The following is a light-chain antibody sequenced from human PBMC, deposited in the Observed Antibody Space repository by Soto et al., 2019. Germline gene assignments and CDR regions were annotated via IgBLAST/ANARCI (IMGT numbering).Light chain of an antibody. J-gene: IGKJ1*01. V-gene: IGKV3-20*01. Sequence: EIVLTQSPDTLSLSPGERATLSCRASQTVSSSFLAWYQQKPGQAPRLLIYGASNRATGVPDRFSGSGSGTDFTLTISRLEPEDFAVYYCQQYGNSPRTFGQGTKVEIK. CDR2: GAS. CDR1: QTVSSSF. CDR3: QQYGNSPRT.